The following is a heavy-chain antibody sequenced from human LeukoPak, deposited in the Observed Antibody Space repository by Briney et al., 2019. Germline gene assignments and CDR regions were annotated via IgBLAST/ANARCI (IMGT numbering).Heavy chain of an antibody. Sequence: PGGSLRLSCAASGFTFDDYTMHWVRQAPGKGLEWVSLISWDGGSTYYADSVKGRFTISRDNSKNSLYLQMNSLRTEATALYYCAKDSSVATREWFDYWGQGTLVTVSS. V-gene: IGHV3-43*01. D-gene: IGHD5-12*01. J-gene: IGHJ4*02. CDR1: GFTFDDYT. CDR2: ISWDGGST. CDR3: AKDSSVATREWFDY.